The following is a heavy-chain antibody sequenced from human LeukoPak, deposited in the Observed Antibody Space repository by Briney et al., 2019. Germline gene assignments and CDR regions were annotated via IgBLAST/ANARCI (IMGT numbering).Heavy chain of an antibody. J-gene: IGHJ4*02. Sequence: SETLSLTCIVSGGSVSSSRYSWGWIRQPPGKGLEWIGSIYYSGSTYYNPSLTSRVTISVDTSKNQFSLRLTSVAAADTAVYYCASSATYYQYFNYWGQGTLVTVSS. D-gene: IGHD3-10*01. CDR2: IYYSGST. V-gene: IGHV4-39*01. CDR3: ASSATYYQYFNY. CDR1: GGSVSSSRYS.